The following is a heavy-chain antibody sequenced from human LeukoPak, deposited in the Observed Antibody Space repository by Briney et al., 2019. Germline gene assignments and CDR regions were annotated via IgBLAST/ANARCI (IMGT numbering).Heavy chain of an antibody. Sequence: GRSLRLSCAASGFTFSSYAMHWVRQAPGKGLEWVAVISYDGCNKYYADSVKGRFTISRDNSKNTLYLQMNSLRAEDTAVYYCARLYSSSYYYYGMDVWGQGTTVTVSS. D-gene: IGHD6-13*01. CDR3: ARLYSSSYYYYGMDV. CDR2: ISYDGCNK. CDR1: GFTFSSYA. V-gene: IGHV3-30-3*01. J-gene: IGHJ6*02.